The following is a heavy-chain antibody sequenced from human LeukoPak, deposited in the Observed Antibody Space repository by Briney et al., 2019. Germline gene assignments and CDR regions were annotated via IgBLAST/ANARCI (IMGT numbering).Heavy chain of an antibody. CDR3: ARRRDTNYYGSGSYNY. Sequence: ASVKVSCKASGGTFSSYAISWVRQAPGQGLEWMGRIIPILGIANYAQKFQGRVTITADKSTSTAYMELSSLRSEDTAVYYCARRRDTNYYGSGSYNYWGQGTLVTASS. J-gene: IGHJ4*02. CDR1: GGTFSSYA. D-gene: IGHD3-10*01. V-gene: IGHV1-69*04. CDR2: IIPILGIA.